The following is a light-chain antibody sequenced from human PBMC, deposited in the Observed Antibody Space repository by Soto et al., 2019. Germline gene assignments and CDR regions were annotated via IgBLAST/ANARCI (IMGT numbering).Light chain of an antibody. Sequence: EIVLTQSPGTLSLSPGERATLSCRASQSVSSSYLAWYQQKPGQAPRLLIYGASSRATGIPHRFSGSGSGTDFTLTISRLEPEDFAVYYCQQYGSSPRFTFGPGIKVDIK. V-gene: IGKV3-20*01. CDR3: QQYGSSPRFT. J-gene: IGKJ3*01. CDR1: QSVSSSY. CDR2: GAS.